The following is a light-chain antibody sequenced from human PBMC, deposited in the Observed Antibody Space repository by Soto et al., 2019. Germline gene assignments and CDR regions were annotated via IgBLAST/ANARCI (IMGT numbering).Light chain of an antibody. CDR2: KIS. CDR3: MQTTHCPT. J-gene: IGKJ2*01. Sequence: DIVMTQTPLSSPVTLGQPASISCRSSQSLVHSDGNTYLSWLQQRPGQPPRLLIYKISNRFSGVQYRFSGRGAGSDFTLKISRVVAVSVAVYYCMQTTHCPTFGQGTKVEIK. V-gene: IGKV2-24*01. CDR1: QSLVHSDGNTY.